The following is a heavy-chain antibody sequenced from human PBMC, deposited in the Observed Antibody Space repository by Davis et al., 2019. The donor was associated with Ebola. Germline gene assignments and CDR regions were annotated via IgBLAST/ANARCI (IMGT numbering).Heavy chain of an antibody. J-gene: IGHJ4*02. V-gene: IGHV3-72*01. D-gene: IGHD1-26*01. CDR1: GSTFSDYY. Sequence: PGGSLRLSCAASGSTFSDYYMDWVRQAPGMGLEWVGRIRNKASSYSTEYAASVKDRFIISRDDSKDSLYPQMNSLKTEDTAVYYCARATSGTYLLNYWGQGTLVTVSS. CDR2: IRNKASSYST. CDR3: ARATSGTYLLNY.